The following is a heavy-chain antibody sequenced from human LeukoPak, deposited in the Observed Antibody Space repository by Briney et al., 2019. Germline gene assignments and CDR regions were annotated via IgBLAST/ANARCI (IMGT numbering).Heavy chain of an antibody. D-gene: IGHD3-9*01. V-gene: IGHV1-2*02. CDR1: GYTFTGYY. CDR2: INPNSGGT. J-gene: IGHJ4*02. CDR3: ARGRYFDEEVFIFDY. Sequence: GASVKVSCKASGYTFTGYYMHWVRQAPGQGLEWMGWINPNSGGTNYAQKLQGRVTMTTDTSTSTAYMELRSLRSDDTAVYYCARGRYFDEEVFIFDYWGQGTLVTVSS.